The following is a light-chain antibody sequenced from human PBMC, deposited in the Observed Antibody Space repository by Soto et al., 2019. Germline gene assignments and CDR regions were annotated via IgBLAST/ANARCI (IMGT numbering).Light chain of an antibody. CDR1: NIGSKS. J-gene: IGLJ2*01. CDR2: DDS. CDR3: QVWDSSSDRLVV. Sequence: SYELTQPPSVSVAPGQTARITCGGKNIGSKSVYWYQQKPGQAPVLVVYDDSDRPSGIPERFSGSNSGNTATLTISRVEAGDEADYYCQVWDSSSDRLVVFGGGTKLTVL. V-gene: IGLV3-21*02.